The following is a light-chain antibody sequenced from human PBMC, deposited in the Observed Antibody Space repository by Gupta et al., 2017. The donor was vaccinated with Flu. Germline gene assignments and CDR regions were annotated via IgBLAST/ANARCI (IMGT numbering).Light chain of an antibody. CDR1: QSLLYSADKNNY. J-gene: IGKJ1*01. V-gene: IGKV4-1*01. CDR2: GAS. CDR3: HRDDTTGRT. Sequence: DIVMTQSPDSLAVSLGETATIKCKSSQSLLYSADKNNYLVWYQQRPGQPPKLLLYGASTRESGVPDRFRGGGSGTDFTLTISGLQAEDVAIYYCHRDDTTGRTFGQGTKVEVK.